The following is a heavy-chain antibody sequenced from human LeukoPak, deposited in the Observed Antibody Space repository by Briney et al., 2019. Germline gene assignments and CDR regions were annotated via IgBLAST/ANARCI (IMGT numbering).Heavy chain of an antibody. Sequence: PSETLSLTCAVSGDSISRSNWWSWVRRSPGKGLEWIGEVYHSGNTKVNPSLKSRVTMSVDRSKSQFSLNLNSVTAADTAVYYCARMFIKAVGTHHYFYMDVWGKGTTVTVSS. J-gene: IGHJ6*03. D-gene: IGHD1-1*01. CDR3: ARMFIKAVGTHHYFYMDV. CDR2: VYHSGNT. CDR1: GDSISRSNW. V-gene: IGHV4-4*02.